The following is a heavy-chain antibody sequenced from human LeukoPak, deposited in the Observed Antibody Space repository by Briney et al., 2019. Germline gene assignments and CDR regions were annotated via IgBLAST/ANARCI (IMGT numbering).Heavy chain of an antibody. Sequence: GSLRLSCAASGFVFSTYWMTWVRQAPGKGLEWVANINLDGTEEHYVDSSLKGRFTISRDNAKNSLYLQMTSLRVEDTAVYYCASGRHDFLHWGQGTLVTVSS. V-gene: IGHV3-7*01. D-gene: IGHD3/OR15-3a*01. CDR2: INLDGTEE. CDR1: GFVFSTYW. CDR3: ASGRHDFLH. J-gene: IGHJ4*02.